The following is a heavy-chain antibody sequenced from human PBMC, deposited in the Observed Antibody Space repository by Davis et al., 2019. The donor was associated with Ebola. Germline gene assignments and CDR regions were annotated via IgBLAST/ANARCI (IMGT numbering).Heavy chain of an antibody. D-gene: IGHD6-13*01. CDR3: ARENRGAGIAAAN. Sequence: SETLSLTCAVYGGSFSGYYWSWIRQPPGKGLEWIEEINHSGSTNYNPSLKSRVTISVDTFKNQFSLKLSSVTAADTAVYYCARENRGAGIAAANWGQGTLVTVSS. J-gene: IGHJ4*02. CDR2: INHSGST. CDR1: GGSFSGYY. V-gene: IGHV4-34*01.